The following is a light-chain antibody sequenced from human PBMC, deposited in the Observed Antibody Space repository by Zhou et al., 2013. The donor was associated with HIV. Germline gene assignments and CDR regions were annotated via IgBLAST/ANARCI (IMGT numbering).Light chain of an antibody. Sequence: DIQMTQSPSTLSASVGDRVTITCRASQSINRWLAWYQQRPGKAPKLLIYKASTLESGIPSRFSGSGSGTDFSLTISGLQANDSATFHCQQYHSDPWTFGQGTTLEIK. CDR1: QSINRW. J-gene: IGKJ1*01. V-gene: IGKV1-5*03. CDR2: KAS. CDR3: QQYHSDPWT.